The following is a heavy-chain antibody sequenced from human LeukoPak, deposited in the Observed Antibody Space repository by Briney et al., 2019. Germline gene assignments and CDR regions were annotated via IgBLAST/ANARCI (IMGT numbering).Heavy chain of an antibody. Sequence: PSETLSLTCAVSGGSISSGGYSWSWIRQPPGKGLEWIGYIYHSGSTYYNPSLKSRVTISVDRSKNQFSLKLSSVTAADTAVYYCARVRTIFGVVGPIDAFDIWGQGTMVTVSS. CDR2: IYHSGST. CDR3: ARVRTIFGVVGPIDAFDI. CDR1: GGSISSGGYS. D-gene: IGHD3-3*01. J-gene: IGHJ3*02. V-gene: IGHV4-30-2*01.